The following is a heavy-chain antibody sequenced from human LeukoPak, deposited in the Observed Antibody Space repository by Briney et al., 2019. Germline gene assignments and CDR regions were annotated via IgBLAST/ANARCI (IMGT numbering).Heavy chain of an antibody. J-gene: IGHJ2*01. CDR1: GYTFTSCA. V-gene: IGHV1-18*01. Sequence: GASVKVSCKACGYTFTSCAISWVRQAPGQGLEWMGRISAYNGNTNYAQKLQGRVTMTRDTSTSTVYMELSSLRSEDTAVYYCARGERSGPWYFDLWGRGTLVTVSS. CDR2: ISAYNGNT. D-gene: IGHD3-10*01. CDR3: ARGERSGPWYFDL.